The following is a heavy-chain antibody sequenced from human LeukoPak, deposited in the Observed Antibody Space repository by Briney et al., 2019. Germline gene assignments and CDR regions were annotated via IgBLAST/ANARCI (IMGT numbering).Heavy chain of an antibody. Sequence: PGGSLRLSCAASGFTFSSYEMNWVRQAPGKGLEWVSYISSSGSTTYYADSVKGRFTISRDNSKVTLYLQMTSLRPEDTAIYYCVKDPSGNYFYFDYWGQGTLVTVSS. CDR2: ISSSGSTT. V-gene: IGHV3-48*03. J-gene: IGHJ4*02. CDR1: GFTFSSYE. CDR3: VKDPSGNYFYFDY. D-gene: IGHD1-26*01.